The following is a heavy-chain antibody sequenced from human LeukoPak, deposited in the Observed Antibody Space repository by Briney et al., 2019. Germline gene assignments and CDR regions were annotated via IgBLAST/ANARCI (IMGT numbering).Heavy chain of an antibody. D-gene: IGHD7-27*01. V-gene: IGHV3-48*01. CDR2: ISSSSSTI. J-gene: IGHJ4*02. CDR3: AREWAAGEFDY. CDR1: GFTFSSYS. Sequence: PGGSLRLSCAASGFTFSSYSMNWVRQAPGKGLEWVSYISSSSSTIYYADSVKGRFTISRDNAKNSLYLQMNSLRAEDTAVYYCAREWAAGEFDYWGQGTLVTVSS.